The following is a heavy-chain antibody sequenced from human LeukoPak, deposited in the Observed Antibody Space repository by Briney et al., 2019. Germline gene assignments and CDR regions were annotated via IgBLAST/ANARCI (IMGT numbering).Heavy chain of an antibody. Sequence: GASVKVSCKASGYTFTSYGISWVRQAPGQGLEWMGWISAYNGNTNYAQKLQGRVTMTTDTSTSTAYMELRSLRSDDTAVYYCARELYCSGGSCYSSPPLIWHYWGQGTLVTVSS. CDR1: GYTFTSYG. J-gene: IGHJ4*02. CDR2: ISAYNGNT. D-gene: IGHD2-15*01. V-gene: IGHV1-18*01. CDR3: ARELYCSGGSCYSSPPLIWHY.